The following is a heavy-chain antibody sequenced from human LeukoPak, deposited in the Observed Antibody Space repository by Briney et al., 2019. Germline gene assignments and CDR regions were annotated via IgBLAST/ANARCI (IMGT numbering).Heavy chain of an antibody. D-gene: IGHD3-16*02. CDR3: ARGGPYHGFDI. CDR1: GFTFSRYW. V-gene: IGHV3-74*01. CDR2: IGDEDTNA. Sequence: QPGGSLRLSCVISGFTFSRYWMHWVRQVPGEGLVWVSRIGDEDTNAIYADFVKGRFTVSRDNAKNTLYMKMNGLRAEDTAVYYCARGGPYHGFDIWGQGTVVTVSS. J-gene: IGHJ3*02.